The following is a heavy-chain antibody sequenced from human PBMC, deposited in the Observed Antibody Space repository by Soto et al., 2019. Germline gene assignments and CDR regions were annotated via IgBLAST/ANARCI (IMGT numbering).Heavy chain of an antibody. V-gene: IGHV1-3*01. CDR2: INAGNGNT. CDR1: GYTFTSYA. J-gene: IGHJ4*02. CDR3: ARYPVYSYGYN. D-gene: IGHD5-18*01. Sequence: QVQLVQSGAEVKKPGASVKVSCKASGYTFTSYAMHWVRQAPGQRLEWMGWINAGNGNTKYSQKFQGRVTITRDTSATTAYIELSSLRSEDTAVYSCARYPVYSYGYNWGQGTLVTVSS.